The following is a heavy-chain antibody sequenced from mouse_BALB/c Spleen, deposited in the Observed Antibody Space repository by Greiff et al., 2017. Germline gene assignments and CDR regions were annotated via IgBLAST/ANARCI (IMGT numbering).Heavy chain of an antibody. CDR1: GFSLTSYG. Sequence: QVQLKQSGPGLVAPSQSLSITCTVSGFSLTSYGVHWVRQPPGKGLEWLGVIWAGGSTNYNSALMSRLSISKDNSKSQVFLKMNSLQTDDTAMYYCARVITTVAGGYYAMDYWGQGTSVTVSA. J-gene: IGHJ4*01. D-gene: IGHD1-1*01. CDR2: IWAGGST. CDR3: ARVITTVAGGYYAMDY. V-gene: IGHV2-9*02.